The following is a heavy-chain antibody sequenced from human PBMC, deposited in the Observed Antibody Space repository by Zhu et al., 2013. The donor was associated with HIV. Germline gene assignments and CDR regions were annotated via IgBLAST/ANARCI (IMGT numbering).Heavy chain of an antibody. CDR3: ARRAPGVTPIQRKDWYFDL. Sequence: QVQLVQSGADVKKPGASVKVSCKASEYTSTSYYLHWVRQAPGQGLEWMGLMNPVVGNTNYAQKFHDRITMTRDTSTNTVYMELSGLRSEDTAVYYCARRAPGVTPIQRKDWYFDLWGRGTLVTVSS. D-gene: IGHD4-4*01. V-gene: IGHV1-46*01. CDR2: MNPVVGNT. J-gene: IGHJ2*01. CDR1: EYTSTSYY.